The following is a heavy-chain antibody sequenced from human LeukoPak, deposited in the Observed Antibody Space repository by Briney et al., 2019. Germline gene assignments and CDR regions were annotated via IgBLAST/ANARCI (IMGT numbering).Heavy chain of an antibody. CDR3: ARGRRLGYCSSTSCHTTGMP. Sequence: SETLSLTCAVYGGSFSGYYWSWIRQPPGKGLEWIGEINHSGSTNYNPSLKSRVTISADTSKNQFSLKLSPVTAADTAVYYCARGRRLGYCSSTSCHTTGMPWGQGTLVTVSS. D-gene: IGHD2-2*02. CDR2: INHSGST. CDR1: GGSFSGYY. J-gene: IGHJ5*02. V-gene: IGHV4-34*01.